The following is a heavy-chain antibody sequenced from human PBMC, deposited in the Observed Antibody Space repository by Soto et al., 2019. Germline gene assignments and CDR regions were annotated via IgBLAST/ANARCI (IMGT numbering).Heavy chain of an antibody. CDR2: MNLNSGNT. D-gene: IGHD2-15*01. V-gene: IGHV1-8*01. CDR1: GYTFTSYD. J-gene: IGHJ4*02. CDR3: ASQTVDVSDY. Sequence: QVQLVQSGAEVKKPGASVKVFCKASGYTFTSYDINWVRQATGQGLEWMGWMNLNSGNTGYAQKFQARVTMTRTTSISTAYMELSSLRSEDTAVYYGASQTVDVSDYWGQGTLVTVSS.